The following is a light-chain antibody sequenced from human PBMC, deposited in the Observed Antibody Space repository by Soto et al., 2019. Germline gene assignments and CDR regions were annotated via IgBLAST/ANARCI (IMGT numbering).Light chain of an antibody. CDR3: AAWDDSLSGWV. J-gene: IGLJ3*02. V-gene: IGLV1-47*01. Sequence: QSVLTQPPSASGTPGQRVTISCSGSSSYIGSVYVCWYQQLPGTAPKLLIYRNNQRPSGVPDRFSGSKSGTSASLAISGLRSEDEADYYCAAWDDSLSGWVFGGGTKLTVL. CDR2: RNN. CDR1: SSYIGSVY.